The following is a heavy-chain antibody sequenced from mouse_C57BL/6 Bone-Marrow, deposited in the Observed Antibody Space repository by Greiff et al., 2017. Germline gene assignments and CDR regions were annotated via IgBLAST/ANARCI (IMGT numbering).Heavy chain of an antibody. D-gene: IGHD2-5*01. J-gene: IGHJ2*01. CDR3: TFYSNYYFDY. V-gene: IGHV14-4*01. CDR1: GFNIKDDY. CDR2: IDPENGDT. Sequence: EVKVEESGAELVRPGASVKLSCTASGFNIKDDYMHWVKQRPEQGLEWIGWIDPENGDTEYASKFQGKATITADTSSNTAYLQLSSLTSEDTAVYYCTFYSNYYFDYWGQGTTLTVSS.